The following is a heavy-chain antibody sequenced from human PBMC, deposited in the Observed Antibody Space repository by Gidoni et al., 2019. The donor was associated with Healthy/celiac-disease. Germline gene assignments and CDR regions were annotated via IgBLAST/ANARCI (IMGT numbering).Heavy chain of an antibody. V-gene: IGHV4-59*01. D-gene: IGHD4-17*01. CDR1: GGSISSYY. CDR2: IYYSGST. CDR3: ARDLGEYGDYVSWFDP. J-gene: IGHJ5*02. Sequence: QVQLQESGPGLVKPSETLSLTCTVSGGSISSYYWSWIRQPPGKGLEWIGYIYYSGSTNYNPSLKSRVTISVDTSKNQFSLKLSSVIAADTAVYYCARDLGEYGDYVSWFDPWGQGTLVTVSS.